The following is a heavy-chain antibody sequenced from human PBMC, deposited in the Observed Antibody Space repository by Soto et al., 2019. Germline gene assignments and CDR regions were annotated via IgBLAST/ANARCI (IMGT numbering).Heavy chain of an antibody. V-gene: IGHV3-23*01. J-gene: IGHJ4*02. CDR2: ISGSGGST. Sequence: ESGGGLVQPGGSLRLSCAASGFTFSSYAMSWVRQAPGKGLEWVSAISGSGGSTYYADSVKGRFTISRDNSKNTLYLQMNSLRAEDTAVYYCAKGQGRFLEWFTNYYFDYWGQGTLVTVSS. CDR3: AKGQGRFLEWFTNYYFDY. D-gene: IGHD3-3*01. CDR1: GFTFSSYA.